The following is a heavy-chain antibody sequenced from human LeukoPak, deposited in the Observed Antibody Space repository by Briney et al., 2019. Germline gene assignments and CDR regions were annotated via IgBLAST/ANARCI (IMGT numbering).Heavy chain of an antibody. CDR3: TRTRGPDYYGSGYYYYYYMDV. CDR2: IRSKANSYAT. J-gene: IGHJ6*03. D-gene: IGHD3-10*01. CDR1: GFTFSGSA. Sequence: GGSLRLSCAASGFTFSGSAMHWVRQASGKGLEWVGRIRSKANSYATAYAASVKGRFTISRDDSKNTADLQMNSLKTEDTAVYYCTRTRGPDYYGSGYYYYYYMDVWGKGTTVTVSS. V-gene: IGHV3-73*01.